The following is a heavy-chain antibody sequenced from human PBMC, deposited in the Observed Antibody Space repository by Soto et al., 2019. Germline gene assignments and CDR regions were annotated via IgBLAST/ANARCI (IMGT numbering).Heavy chain of an antibody. CDR3: ARESEDLTSNFDY. CDR1: GFTFTRYS. J-gene: IGHJ4*02. Sequence: WGSLRLSCAASGFTFTRYSINFVRQSPGKGLEWVSSISSTTNYIYYGDSMKGRFTISRDNAKNSLYLEMNSLRAEDTAVYYCARESEDLTSNFDYWGQGTLVTVSS. CDR2: ISSTTNYI. V-gene: IGHV3-21*06.